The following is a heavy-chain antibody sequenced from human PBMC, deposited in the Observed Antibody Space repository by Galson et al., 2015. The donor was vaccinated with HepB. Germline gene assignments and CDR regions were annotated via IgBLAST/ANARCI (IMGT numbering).Heavy chain of an antibody. V-gene: IGHV3-53*01. CDR2: IYSGGST. CDR3: AREGIRDGYNLFDY. CDR1: GFTVSSNY. J-gene: IGHJ4*02. D-gene: IGHD5-24*01. Sequence: SLRLSCAASGFTVSSNYMSWVRQAPGKGLEWVSVIYSGGSTYYADSVKGRFTISRDNSKNTLYLQMNSLRAEDTAVYYCAREGIRDGYNLFDYWGQGTLVTVSS.